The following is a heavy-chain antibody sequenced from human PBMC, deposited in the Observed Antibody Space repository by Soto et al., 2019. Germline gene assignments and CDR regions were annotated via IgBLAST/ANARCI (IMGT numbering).Heavy chain of an antibody. CDR1: GVSVTSGSHH. CDR3: GVYKAGSGGNGD. Sequence: QVQVQESGPGLVKPSETLSLTCAVSGVSVTSGSHHFLWIRQPPGKGLEWIGQTGSTNYNPSLKRRSSISLDTSKNQFSLKLSSVTSADTAVYYCGVYKAGSGGNGDCGQGTLVTISS. D-gene: IGHD6-19*01. V-gene: IGHV4-61*01. J-gene: IGHJ1*01. CDR2: QTGST.